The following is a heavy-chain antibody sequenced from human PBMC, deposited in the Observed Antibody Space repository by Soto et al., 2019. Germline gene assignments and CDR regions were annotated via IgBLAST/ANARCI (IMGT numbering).Heavy chain of an antibody. CDR1: GFTFSNYG. J-gene: IGHJ4*02. CDR3: ATRDVAPGY. D-gene: IGHD6-25*01. Sequence: EIQLLESGGGLVQPGGSLRLSCAASGFTFSNYGMSWVRQAPGKGLEWVSGISGGGGTTYYTDSVKGRFTISRDNSRNTLYLQMNSLRGDDTGVYYGATRDVAPGYWGQGTLVTVSS. CDR2: ISGGGGTT. V-gene: IGHV3-23*01.